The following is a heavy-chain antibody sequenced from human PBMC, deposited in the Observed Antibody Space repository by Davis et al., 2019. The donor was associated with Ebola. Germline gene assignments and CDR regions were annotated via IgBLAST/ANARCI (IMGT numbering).Heavy chain of an antibody. D-gene: IGHD3-10*01. CDR2: IRSKADGGTT. CDR1: GFTFGAYA. V-gene: IGHV3-49*03. CDR3: TRYYASAFDI. Sequence: PGGSLRLSCTALGFTFGAYAMSWFRQAPGKGLEWVSFIRSKADGGTTEYAASVKGRFNISRDDSKSIAYLQMNSLKTEDTSVYYCTRYYASAFDIWGQGTMVTVSS. J-gene: IGHJ3*02.